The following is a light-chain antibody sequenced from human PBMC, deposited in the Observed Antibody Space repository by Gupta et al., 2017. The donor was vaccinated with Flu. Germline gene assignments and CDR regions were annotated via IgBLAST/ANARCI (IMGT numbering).Light chain of an antibody. V-gene: IGLV3-19*01. CDR3: NARDTTDNNQAV. Sequence: SSELTQDPAVSVAFGQTVRITCQGDSLRNSYASCYQQKPGQAPVLVIYDKNIRPSGIPDRVFGSSSGNTAAVTITGAQAEDEADYYCNARDTTDNNQAVFGGGTKLTVL. CDR1: SLRNSY. CDR2: DKN. J-gene: IGLJ2*01.